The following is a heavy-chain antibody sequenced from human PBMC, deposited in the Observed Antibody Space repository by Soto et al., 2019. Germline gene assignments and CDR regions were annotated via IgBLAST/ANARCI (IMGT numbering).Heavy chain of an antibody. CDR3: ARVGLLSSSPIFDY. CDR2: ISAYNGNT. D-gene: IGHD6-6*01. CDR1: GYTFTSYG. V-gene: IGHV1-18*01. J-gene: IGHJ4*02. Sequence: KNAPASVKVSCKASGYTFTSYGISWVRQAPGQGLEWMGWISAYNGNTNYAQKLQGRVTMTTDTSTSTAYMELRSLRSDDTAVYYCARVGLLSSSPIFDYWGQGTLVTVSS.